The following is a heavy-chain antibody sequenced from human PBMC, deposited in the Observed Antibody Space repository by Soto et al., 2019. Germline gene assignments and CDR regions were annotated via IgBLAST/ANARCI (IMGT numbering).Heavy chain of an antibody. CDR2: INGDGSST. CDR3: VRDFR. CDR1: GFPFSNSW. Sequence: GGSLRLSCAASGFPFSNSWMSWVRQAPGKGLVWVSRINGDGSSTNYADSVKGRFTISRDNAMKTLHLQMNSLRVEDTAVYYCVRDFRWGQETLVTVSS. V-gene: IGHV3-74*01. J-gene: IGHJ4*02.